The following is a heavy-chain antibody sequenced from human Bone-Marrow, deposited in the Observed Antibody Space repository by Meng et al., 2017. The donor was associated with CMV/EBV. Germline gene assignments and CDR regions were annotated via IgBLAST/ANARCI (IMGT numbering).Heavy chain of an antibody. V-gene: IGHV1-2*02. CDR1: GYTFTDYY. CDR2: INTNSGGT. CDR3: ARGWVVVAAISGPDY. D-gene: IGHD2-15*01. Sequence: ASVKVSCKASGYTFTDYYIHWVRQAPGQGLEWMGWINTNSGGTNYGQKFQGRVTMTRDTSTSTAYMELSRLRSDDTAVYYCARGWVVVAAISGPDYWGQGNLVTVSS. J-gene: IGHJ4*02.